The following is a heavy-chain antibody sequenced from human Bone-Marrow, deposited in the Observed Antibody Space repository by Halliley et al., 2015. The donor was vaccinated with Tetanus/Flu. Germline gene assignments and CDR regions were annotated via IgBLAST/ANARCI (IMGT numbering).Heavy chain of an antibody. Sequence: RGVDWVANSEYDVSERNYGECVRGRLPISRDNTQNSLFLQMNNLRGEDPAVYYCAREGAGLAFWGQGTLVTVSS. V-gene: IGHV3-7*04. CDR2: SEYDVSER. J-gene: IGHJ4*02. CDR3: AREGAGLAF.